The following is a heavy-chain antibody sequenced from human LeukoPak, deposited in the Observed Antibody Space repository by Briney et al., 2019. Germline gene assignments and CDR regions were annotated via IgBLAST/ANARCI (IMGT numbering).Heavy chain of an antibody. J-gene: IGHJ4*02. D-gene: IGHD6-6*01. CDR1: GYTFTGYY. CDR2: INPNSGGT. Sequence: ASVKVSCKASGYTFTGYYMHWVRQAPGQGLEWMGWINPNSGGTNYAQKFQGRVTMTRDTSISTAYMELSRLRSDDTAVYYCARELSMAAREYFDYWGQGTLVTVSS. CDR3: ARELSMAAREYFDY. V-gene: IGHV1-2*02.